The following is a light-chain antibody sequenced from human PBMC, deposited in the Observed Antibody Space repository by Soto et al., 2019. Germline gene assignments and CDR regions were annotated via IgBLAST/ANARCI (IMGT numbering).Light chain of an antibody. Sequence: DIQMTQSPSSLSASVGDRVTITCRASQTISKYLNWYQHKPGKAPKVLIYGASSLQSGVPSRFSGSGSGTDFTLTISSLQPEDFAIYYCQHTHSAPWTFGQGTKGEIK. CDR2: GAS. CDR1: QTISKY. V-gene: IGKV1-39*01. CDR3: QHTHSAPWT. J-gene: IGKJ1*01.